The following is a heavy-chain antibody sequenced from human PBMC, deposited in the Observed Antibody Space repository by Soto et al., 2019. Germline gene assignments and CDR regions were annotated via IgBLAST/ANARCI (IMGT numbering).Heavy chain of an antibody. CDR3: AKWRDYYDSGGFDP. D-gene: IGHD3-22*01. V-gene: IGHV3-23*01. CDR2: ITGSGGST. Sequence: EVQLLESGGGLVQPGGSLRLSCAASGFTFNSYAMSWVRQAPGKGLEWVSAITGSGGSTYYADSVKGRFTISRDNSKNTLYLQMNSLRAEDTAIYYCAKWRDYYDSGGFDPWGQGTLVTVSS. CDR1: GFTFNSYA. J-gene: IGHJ5*02.